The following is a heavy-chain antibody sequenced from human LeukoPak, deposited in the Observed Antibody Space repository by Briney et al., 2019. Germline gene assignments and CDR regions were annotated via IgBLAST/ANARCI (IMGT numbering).Heavy chain of an antibody. CDR2: INLSGST. CDR3: AREGAVDTAMGFED. J-gene: IGHJ4*02. CDR1: GGSFSGYY. D-gene: IGHD5-18*01. V-gene: IGHV4-34*01. Sequence: PSETLSLTCAVYGGSFSGYYWSWIRQPPEKGLEWIGEINLSGSTNYNPSLKSRVTISVDTSKNQFSLKLTSMTAADTAVYFCAREGAVDTAMGFEDWGQGTLVTVSS.